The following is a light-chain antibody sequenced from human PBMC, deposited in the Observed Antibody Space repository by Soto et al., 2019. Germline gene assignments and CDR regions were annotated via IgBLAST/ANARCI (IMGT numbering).Light chain of an antibody. CDR3: QSYDSSLSGDVV. CDR1: SSNIGAGYD. CDR2: GKN. V-gene: IGLV1-40*01. Sequence: QSVLTQPPSVSGAPGQRVTISCTGSSSNIGAGYDVHWYQQLPGTAPKLLIYGKNNRPSGVPDRFSGSKSGTSASLAITGLQAEDEADYYCQSYDSSLSGDVVFGGGTQLTVL. J-gene: IGLJ2*01.